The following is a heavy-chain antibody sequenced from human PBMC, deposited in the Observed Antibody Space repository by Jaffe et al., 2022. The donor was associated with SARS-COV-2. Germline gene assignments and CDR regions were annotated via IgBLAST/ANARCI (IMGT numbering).Heavy chain of an antibody. CDR2: IYTSGST. D-gene: IGHD2-15*01. CDR1: GGSISSGSYY. Sequence: QVQLQESGPGLVKPSQTLSLTCTVSGGSISSGSYYWSWIRQPAGKGLEWIGRIYTSGSTNYNPSLKSRVTISVDTSKNQFSLKLSSVTAADTAVYYCARDADCSGGSCYFKHGEMNWFDPWGQGTLVTVSS. V-gene: IGHV4-61*02. CDR3: ARDADCSGGSCYFKHGEMNWFDP. J-gene: IGHJ5*02.